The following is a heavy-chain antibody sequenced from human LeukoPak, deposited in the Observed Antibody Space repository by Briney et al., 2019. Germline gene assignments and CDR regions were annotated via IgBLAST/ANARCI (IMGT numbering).Heavy chain of an antibody. Sequence: PGGSLRLSCVASGLTLSNFWMTWVRQAPGKGLEWVATINQDGGEKYYVDSVKGRFIISRDNAKNSVYLQTDSLRVEETAVYSCVRGHLWLENWGQGTLVTVSS. D-gene: IGHD3-3*02. V-gene: IGHV3-7*03. CDR2: INQDGGEK. CDR1: GLTLSNFW. J-gene: IGHJ4*02. CDR3: VRGHLWLEN.